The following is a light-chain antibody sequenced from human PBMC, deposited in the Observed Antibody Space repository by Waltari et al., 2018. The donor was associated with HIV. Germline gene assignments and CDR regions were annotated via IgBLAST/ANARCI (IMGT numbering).Light chain of an antibody. V-gene: IGLV1-47*01. Sequence: SVLTQPPSASGTPGPRVTISCSGTSSNIGSNYVYWYQQLPGTTPTLLVYRNDQRPSEVPDRFSGSKSGTSASLAISGLRSEDEADYYCAAWDDMLSGPVFGGGTKLTVL. CDR2: RND. CDR1: SSNIGSNY. J-gene: IGLJ2*01. CDR3: AAWDDMLSGPV.